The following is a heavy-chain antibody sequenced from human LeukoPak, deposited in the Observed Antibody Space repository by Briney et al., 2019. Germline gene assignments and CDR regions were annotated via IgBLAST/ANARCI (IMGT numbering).Heavy chain of an antibody. CDR1: GGSISSYY. D-gene: IGHD3-3*01. V-gene: IGHV4-4*07. CDR3: ARGRESSYYDFWSGYYTGYYYYYMDV. CDR2: IYTSGST. Sequence: SETLSLTCTVSGGSISSYYWSWIRQPAGKGLEWIGRIYTSGSTNYNLSLKSRVTMSVDTSKNQFSLKLSSVTAADTAVYYCARGRESSYYDFWSGYYTGYYYYYMDVWGKGTTVTVSS. J-gene: IGHJ6*03.